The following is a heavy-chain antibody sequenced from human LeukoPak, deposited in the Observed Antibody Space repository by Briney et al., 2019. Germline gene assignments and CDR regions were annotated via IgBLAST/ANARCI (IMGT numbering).Heavy chain of an antibody. CDR2: ISGSGGST. Sequence: SGGSLRLSCAASGFTFSSYAMSWVRQAPGKGLEWVSAISGSGGSTYYADSVKGRFTISRDNSKDTLYLQMNSLRAEDTAVYYCAKIYGDSTPSFDYWAREPWSPSPQ. CDR1: GFTFSSYA. D-gene: IGHD4-17*01. CDR3: AKIYGDSTPSFDY. J-gene: IGHJ4*02. V-gene: IGHV3-23*01.